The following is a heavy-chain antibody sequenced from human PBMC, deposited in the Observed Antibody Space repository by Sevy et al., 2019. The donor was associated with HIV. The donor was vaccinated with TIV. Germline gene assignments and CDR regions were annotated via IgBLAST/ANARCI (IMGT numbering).Heavy chain of an antibody. Sequence: GGSLRLSCAASGFNFSSYAMNWVCQAPGKGLEWVSSINAISSNIYYADSVKGRFTISRDNAENSLYLQMNSVRAEDTAVYYCARDLFSGGNAVYGYWGQGSLVTVSS. J-gene: IGHJ4*02. CDR1: GFNFSSYA. D-gene: IGHD2-15*01. CDR2: INAISSNI. CDR3: ARDLFSGGNAVYGY. V-gene: IGHV3-21*01.